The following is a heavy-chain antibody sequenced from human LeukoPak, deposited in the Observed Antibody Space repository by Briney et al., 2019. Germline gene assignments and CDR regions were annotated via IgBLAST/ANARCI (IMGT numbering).Heavy chain of an antibody. CDR1: GGSISSYY. V-gene: IGHV4-59*01. CDR3: ARGPHYYYYYMDV. J-gene: IGHJ6*03. Sequence: PSETLSLTCTVSGGSISSYYWSWIRQPPGKGLEWIGYIYYSGSTNYNPSLKSRVTISVDTSKNQFSLKLGSVTAADTAVYYCARGPHYYYYYMDVWGKGTTVTISS. CDR2: IYYSGST.